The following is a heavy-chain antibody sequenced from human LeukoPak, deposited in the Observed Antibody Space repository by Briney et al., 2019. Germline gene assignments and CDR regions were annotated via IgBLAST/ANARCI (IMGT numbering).Heavy chain of an antibody. Sequence: SETLSLTCAVYGGSFSGYCWSWIRQPPGKGLEWIGEVNHSGSTNYNPSLKSRVTISVDTSKNQFSLKLSSVTAADTAVYYCARGSQPYYDFWSGYFRKGSNWFDPWGQGTLVTVSS. CDR1: GGSFSGYC. D-gene: IGHD3-3*01. CDR3: ARGSQPYYDFWSGYFRKGSNWFDP. CDR2: VNHSGST. V-gene: IGHV4-34*01. J-gene: IGHJ5*02.